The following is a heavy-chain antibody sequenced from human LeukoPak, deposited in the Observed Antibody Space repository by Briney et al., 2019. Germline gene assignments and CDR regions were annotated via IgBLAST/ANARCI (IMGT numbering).Heavy chain of an antibody. V-gene: IGHV3-30-3*01. D-gene: IGHD3-10*01. CDR2: ISYDGSNK. J-gene: IGHJ4*02. CDR1: GFTFSSYA. Sequence: GGSLRLSCAASGFTFSSYAMHWVRQAPGKGLEWVAVISYDGSNKYYADSVKGRFTISRDNSKNTLYLQMNSLRPEDTAVYFCAKDGRTTRGLIIRHYFDYWGQGTLVTVSS. CDR3: AKDGRTTRGLIIRHYFDY.